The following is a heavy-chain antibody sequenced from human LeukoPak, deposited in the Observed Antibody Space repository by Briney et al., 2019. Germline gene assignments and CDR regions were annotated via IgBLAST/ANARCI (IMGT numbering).Heavy chain of an antibody. CDR3: ARVARFQRNIPSTGSELGY. D-gene: IGHD3-10*01. CDR1: GYTFTGYY. Sequence: GASVKVSCKASGYTFTGYYMHWVRQAPGQGLEWMGWINPNSGGTNYAQKFQGRVTMTRDTSIRTAYMELTRLRSDDTAVYYCARVARFQRNIPSTGSELGYWGQGTLVTVSS. CDR2: INPNSGGT. V-gene: IGHV1-2*02. J-gene: IGHJ4*02.